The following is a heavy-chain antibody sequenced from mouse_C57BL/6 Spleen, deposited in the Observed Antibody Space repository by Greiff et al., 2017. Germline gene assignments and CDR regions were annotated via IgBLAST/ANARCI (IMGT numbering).Heavy chain of an antibody. J-gene: IGHJ2*01. V-gene: IGHV1-78*01. CDR2: IYPRDGST. D-gene: IGHD4-1*01. CDR3: ARGDWDGTCDY. Sequence: QVQLQQSDAELVKPGASVKLSCKVSGYTFTDHTIHWIKQRPEQGLEWIGYIYPRDGSTKYNEKFKGKATLTADQSSITAYMQLNSLTSEDSAVYFCARGDWDGTCDYWGQGTTLTVSS. CDR1: GYTFTDHT.